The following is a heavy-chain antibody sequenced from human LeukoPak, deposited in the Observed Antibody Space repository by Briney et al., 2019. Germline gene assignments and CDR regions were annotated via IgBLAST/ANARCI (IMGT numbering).Heavy chain of an antibody. CDR3: AKDRVDTAMTRYFDY. CDR2: IRYDGSNK. D-gene: IGHD5-18*01. CDR1: GFTFSSYG. V-gene: IGHV3-30*02. Sequence: GGSLRLSCAASGFTFSSYGMHWVRQAPGKGLEWVAFIRYDGSNKYYADSVKGRFTIPRDNSKNTLYLQMNSLGAEDTAVYYCAKDRVDTAMTRYFDYWGQGTLVTVSS. J-gene: IGHJ4*02.